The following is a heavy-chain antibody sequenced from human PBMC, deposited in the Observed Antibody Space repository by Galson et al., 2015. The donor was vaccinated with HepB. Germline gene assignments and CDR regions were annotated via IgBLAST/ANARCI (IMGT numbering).Heavy chain of an antibody. CDR1: GFVFSNAW. Sequence: SLRLSCAASGFVFSNAWMNWVRQAPGKGLEWVGRIKNKAHGETRDYAAPVKGRFTVSRDDSKNTLYLQMNSVTTEDTAMYYCATGEDGHSLWGQGTLVTVSS. D-gene: IGHD5-24*01. CDR3: ATGEDGHSL. CDR2: IKNKAHGETR. V-gene: IGHV3-15*01. J-gene: IGHJ4*02.